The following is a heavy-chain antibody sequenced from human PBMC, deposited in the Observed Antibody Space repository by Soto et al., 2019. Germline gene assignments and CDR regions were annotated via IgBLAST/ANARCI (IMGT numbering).Heavy chain of an antibody. J-gene: IGHJ6*02. CDR2: IIPIFGTA. CDR1: GGTFSSYA. D-gene: IGHD1-26*01. Sequence: SVPVSCKASGGTFSSYAISWVRQAPGQGLEWMGGIIPIFGTANYAQKFQGRVTITADESTSTAYMELSSLRSEDTAVYYCGRAREVGATYYYYYGMDVWGQGTTVTVSS. V-gene: IGHV1-69*13. CDR3: GRAREVGATYYYYYGMDV.